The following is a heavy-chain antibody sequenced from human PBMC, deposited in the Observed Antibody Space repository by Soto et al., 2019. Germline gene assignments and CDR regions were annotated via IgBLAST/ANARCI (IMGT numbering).Heavy chain of an antibody. V-gene: IGHV4-59*01. CDR1: GGSIRSYY. CDR3: ALSEGLVPAAILENWFDP. D-gene: IGHD2-2*02. Sequence: KTSETLSLTCTVSGGSIRSYYWSWIRQPPGKGLEWIGYIYYNGGTNYNPSLKSRVTISADASKNQFSLRLHSVTAADTAMYYCALSEGLVPAAILENWFDPWGQGTLVTVSS. J-gene: IGHJ5*02. CDR2: IYYNGGT.